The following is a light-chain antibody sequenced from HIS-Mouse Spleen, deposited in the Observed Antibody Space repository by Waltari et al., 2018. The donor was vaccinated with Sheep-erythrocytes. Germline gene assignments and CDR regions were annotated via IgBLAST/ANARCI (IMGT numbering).Light chain of an antibody. CDR1: KLGDKY. Sequence: SYELTQPPSVSVSPGQTASIPCSGDKLGDKYSCWYQQKPGHSPVLVIYQDSKRPSGIPERFSGSNSGNTANLTISGTQAMDEADYYCQAWDSSTVVFGGGTKLTVL. J-gene: IGLJ2*01. CDR3: QAWDSSTVV. V-gene: IGLV3-1*01. CDR2: QDS.